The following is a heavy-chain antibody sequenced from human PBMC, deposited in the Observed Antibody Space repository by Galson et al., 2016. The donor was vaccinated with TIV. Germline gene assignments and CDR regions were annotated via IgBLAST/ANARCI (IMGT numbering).Heavy chain of an antibody. D-gene: IGHD1-1*01. CDR2: IYPGDSDT. CDR3: ATLGDGTGDNCLADDAFAL. CDR1: GYRFATSW. J-gene: IGHJ3*01. Sequence: QSGAEVKEPGESLKISCTGSGYRFATSWIGWVRQMPGKGLEWMGIIYPGDSDTRYSRSFQGQVTISADKSIKTAYLQGSSLKASATAMYYCATLGDGTGDNCLADDAFALWGQGTMVTVS. V-gene: IGHV5-51*01.